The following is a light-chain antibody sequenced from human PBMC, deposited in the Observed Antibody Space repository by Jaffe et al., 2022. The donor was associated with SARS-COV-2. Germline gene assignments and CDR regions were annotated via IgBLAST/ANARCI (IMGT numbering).Light chain of an antibody. CDR2: DNN. Sequence: QSVLTQPPSVSAAPGQKVTISCSGTTSNIGNNYVAWYQQIPGTAPKLVIYDNNKRPSGIPDRFSGSKSGTSATLGITGLQTGDEADYYCGAWDSSLSAVVFGGGTKLTVL. CDR3: GAWDSSLSAVV. J-gene: IGLJ2*01. V-gene: IGLV1-51*01. CDR1: TSNIGNNY.